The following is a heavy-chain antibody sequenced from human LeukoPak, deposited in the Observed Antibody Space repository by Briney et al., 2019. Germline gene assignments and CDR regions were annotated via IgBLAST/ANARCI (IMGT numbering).Heavy chain of an antibody. J-gene: IGHJ4*02. Sequence: PSQTLSLTCTVSGGSISSAGFYWSWIRQHPGQGLEWIGYIYYSGSTYYNPSLKSRLTISVDTYKNQFSLNLSSVTAADAAVYYCARGDGYYFDYWGRGTLVTVSS. CDR1: GGSISSAGFY. CDR2: IYYSGST. V-gene: IGHV4-31*03. CDR3: ARGDGYYFDY. D-gene: IGHD6-25*01.